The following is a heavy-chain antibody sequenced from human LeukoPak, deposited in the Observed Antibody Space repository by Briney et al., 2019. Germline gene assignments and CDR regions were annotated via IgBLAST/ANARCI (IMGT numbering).Heavy chain of an antibody. V-gene: IGHV3-23*01. J-gene: IGHJ4*02. D-gene: IGHD6-19*01. Sequence: GGSLRLSCAASGVTFSSYAMSWVRQAPGKGREWSSPISGSGGSTYYADSVKGRFTISRDNSKNTLYLQMNSLRAEDTAVYYCAKADSGYSSGWYFDYWGQGTLVTVSS. CDR3: AKADSGYSSGWYFDY. CDR2: ISGSGGST. CDR1: GVTFSSYA.